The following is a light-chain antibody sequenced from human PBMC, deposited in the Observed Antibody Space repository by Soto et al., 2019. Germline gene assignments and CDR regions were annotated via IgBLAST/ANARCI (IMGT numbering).Light chain of an antibody. Sequence: QSVLTQPRSVSGSPGQSVTISCTGTTSDVGSYNYVSWYQQHPDKAPKLMIYDVSKRPSGVPDRFSGSKSANTASLTISGLQAEDEADYYCCSYAGGYTLVFGGGTKLTVL. CDR3: CSYAGGYTLV. CDR1: TSDVGSYNY. CDR2: DVS. J-gene: IGLJ2*01. V-gene: IGLV2-11*01.